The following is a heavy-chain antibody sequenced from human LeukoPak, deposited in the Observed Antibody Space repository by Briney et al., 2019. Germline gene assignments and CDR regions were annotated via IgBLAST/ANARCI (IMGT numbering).Heavy chain of an antibody. D-gene: IGHD3-3*01. CDR2: TYYRSKWYN. CDR1: GDSVSSNSAA. Sequence: SQTLSLTCAISGDSVSSNSAAWNWIRQSPSRGLGWLGRTYYRSKWYNDYAVSVKSRITINPDTSKNQFSLQLNSVTPEDTAVYYCARGLRFLEWLSWFDPWGQGTLVTVSS. J-gene: IGHJ5*02. CDR3: ARGLRFLEWLSWFDP. V-gene: IGHV6-1*01.